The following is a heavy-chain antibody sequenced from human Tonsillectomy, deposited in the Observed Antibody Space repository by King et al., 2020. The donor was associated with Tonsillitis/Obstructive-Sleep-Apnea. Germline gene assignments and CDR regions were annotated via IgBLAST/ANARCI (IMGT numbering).Heavy chain of an antibody. J-gene: IGHJ6*03. CDR1: GGSISSRSYY. CDR2: IYYSGTA. CDR3: ARHSEDYHSYYYMDI. V-gene: IGHV4-39*01. Sequence: LQLQESGPGLVKPSETLSLTCTLSGGSISSRSYYWGWIRQPPGKGLEWIGRIYYSGTAYYNPSLKSRVTISVDTSKNQFSLKLSSVTAADTAVYYCARHSEDYHSYYYMDIWGKGATVTVSS.